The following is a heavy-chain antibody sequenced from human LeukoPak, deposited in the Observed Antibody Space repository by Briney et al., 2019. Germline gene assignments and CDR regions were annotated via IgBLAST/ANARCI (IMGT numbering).Heavy chain of an antibody. CDR2: ISAYNGNT. J-gene: IGHJ4*02. V-gene: IGHV1-18*01. CDR3: ARAPYYYGSGSYRFLGYFDY. CDR1: GYTFTSYG. Sequence: ASVKVSCKASGYTFTSYGISWVRQAPGQGLEWMGWISAYNGNTNYAQKLRGRVTMTTDTSTSTAYMELRSLRSDDTAVYYCARAPYYYGSGSYRFLGYFDYWGQGTLVTVSS. D-gene: IGHD3-10*01.